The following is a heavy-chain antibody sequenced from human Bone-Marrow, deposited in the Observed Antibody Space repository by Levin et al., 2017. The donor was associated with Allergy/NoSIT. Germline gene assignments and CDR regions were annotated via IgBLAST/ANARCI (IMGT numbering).Heavy chain of an antibody. Sequence: LSLTCAASGFTFSSYPMSWVRQAPGKGLEWVSALGGSGSNTYYADSVKGRFTISRDNSRNTLFLQMNSLRVEDTAIYYCAKDRPSRGYPVDNWGQGTLVTVSS. V-gene: IGHV3-23*01. CDR2: LGGSGSNT. D-gene: IGHD3-16*02. J-gene: IGHJ4*02. CDR3: AKDRPSRGYPVDN. CDR1: GFTFSSYP.